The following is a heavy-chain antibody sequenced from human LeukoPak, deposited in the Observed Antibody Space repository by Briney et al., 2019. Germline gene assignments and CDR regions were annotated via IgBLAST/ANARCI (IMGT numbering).Heavy chain of an antibody. J-gene: IGHJ4*02. CDR1: GYTFTGYY. CDR2: INPNSGAT. V-gene: IGHV1-2*02. CDR3: ARGSDSSSWYSPSDY. Sequence: ASVKVSCKASGYTFTGYYMHWVRQAPGQGLEWMGWINPNSGATNSAQKFQGRATMNRDTSISTAYMELSRLRSDDTAVYYCARGSDSSSWYSPSDYWGQGTLVTVSS. D-gene: IGHD6-13*01.